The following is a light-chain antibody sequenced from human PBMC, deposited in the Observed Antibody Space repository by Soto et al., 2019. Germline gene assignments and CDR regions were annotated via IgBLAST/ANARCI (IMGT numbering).Light chain of an antibody. CDR3: QQYNNWPPIT. V-gene: IGKV3-11*01. CDR2: DAS. CDR1: QSVRTY. Sequence: EIVLTQSPATLSLFPGERATLSCRASQSVRTYLAWYQQKPGQAPRLLISDASNRATGIPARFSGSGSGTDFTLTISSLEPEDFAVYYCQQYNNWPPITFGQGTRLEIK. J-gene: IGKJ5*01.